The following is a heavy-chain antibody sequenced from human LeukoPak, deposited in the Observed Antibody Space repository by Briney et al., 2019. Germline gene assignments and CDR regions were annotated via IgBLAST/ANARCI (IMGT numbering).Heavy chain of an antibody. D-gene: IGHD3-16*02. CDR2: INHSGST. J-gene: IGHJ4*02. CDR3: ARTNYDYVWGSYRQTHFDY. V-gene: IGHV4-34*01. CDR1: GGSFRGYY. Sequence: SETLSLTCAVYGGSFRGYYWSWIRQPPRKGLEWIGEINHSGSTNYNPSLKNRVTISVDTSKNQFSLQLSSVTAADTGVYYCARTNYDYVWGSYRQTHFDYWGQGTLVTVSS.